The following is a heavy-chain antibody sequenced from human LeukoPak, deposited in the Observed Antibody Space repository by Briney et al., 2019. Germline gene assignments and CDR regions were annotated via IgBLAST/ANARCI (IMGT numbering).Heavy chain of an antibody. D-gene: IGHD1-7*01. CDR2: VYTSGST. CDR1: RGSISGYY. CDR3: ARLITGTTTAFDI. V-gene: IGHV4-4*07. J-gene: IGHJ3*02. Sequence: SETLSLTCSVSRGSISGYYWTWIRQPAGKGLEWIGRVYTSGSTHYNPSLKTRLTMSVDTSENQFSLKLSSVTAADTAVYYCARLITGTTTAFDIWGQGTMVTVSS.